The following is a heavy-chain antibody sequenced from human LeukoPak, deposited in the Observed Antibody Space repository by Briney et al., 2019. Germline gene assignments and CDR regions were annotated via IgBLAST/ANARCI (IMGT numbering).Heavy chain of an antibody. V-gene: IGHV3-21*01. CDR1: GFTFSSYG. CDR3: ARGTPTTRDFDS. J-gene: IGHJ4*02. D-gene: IGHD4-11*01. CDR2: ISSSSGYI. Sequence: GGSLRLSCAASGFTFSSYGMNWVRQAPGKGLEWGSSISSSSGYIYYADSLEGRFTISRDNAKNSLYLQMNSLRAEDTALYYCARGTPTTRDFDSWGQGTLVTVSS.